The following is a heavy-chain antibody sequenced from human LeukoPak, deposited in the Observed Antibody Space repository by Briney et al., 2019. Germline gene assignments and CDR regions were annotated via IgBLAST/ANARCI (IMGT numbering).Heavy chain of an antibody. CDR1: GGSLSGYY. V-gene: IGHV4-34*01. Sequence: SETLSLTCDVYGGSLSGYYWSWIRQPPGKGLEWIGEINHSGSTNYNPSLKSRVTISVDTSKNQFSLKLSSVTAADTAVYYCARRTNWGSGDYWGQGTLVTVSS. CDR2: INHSGST. CDR3: ARRTNWGSGDY. D-gene: IGHD7-27*01. J-gene: IGHJ4*02.